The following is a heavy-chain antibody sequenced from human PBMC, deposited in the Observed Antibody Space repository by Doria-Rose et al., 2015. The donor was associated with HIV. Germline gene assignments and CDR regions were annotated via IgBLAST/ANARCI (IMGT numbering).Heavy chain of an antibody. CDR2: IYSGGST. CDR1: GFTVSSNY. J-gene: IGHJ4*02. CDR3: ARDRNYYDSSGYTYYFDY. V-gene: IGHV3-66*01. Sequence: EVQLVESGGGLVQPGGSLRLSCAASGFTVSSNYMSWVRQAPGKGLEWVSVIYSGGSTYYADSVKGRFTISRDNSKNTLYLQMNSLRAEDTAVYYCARDRNYYDSSGYTYYFDYWGQGTLVTVSS. D-gene: IGHD3-22*01.